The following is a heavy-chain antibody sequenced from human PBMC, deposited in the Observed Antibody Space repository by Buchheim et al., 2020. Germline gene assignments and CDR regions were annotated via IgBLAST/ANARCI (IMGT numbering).Heavy chain of an antibody. Sequence: QVQLQESGPGLVKPSGTLSLTCAVSGGSFSGYYWSWIRQPPGKGLEWIGEINHSGSTNYNPSLKSRVTISVDTSKNQFSLKLSSVTAADTAVYYCASWGLSSWYEGWFDPWGQGTL. V-gene: IGHV4-34*01. J-gene: IGHJ5*02. CDR3: ASWGLSSWYEGWFDP. CDR2: INHSGST. D-gene: IGHD6-13*01. CDR1: GGSFSGYY.